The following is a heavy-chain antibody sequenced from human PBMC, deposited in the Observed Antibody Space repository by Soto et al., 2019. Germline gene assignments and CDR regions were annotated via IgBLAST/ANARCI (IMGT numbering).Heavy chain of an antibody. V-gene: IGHV4-34*01. D-gene: IGHD5-18*01. CDR1: GGSFSGYY. CDR2: INHSGST. CDR3: ARGRGYSYIDY. J-gene: IGHJ4*02. Sequence: QVQLQQWGAGLLKPSETLSLTCAVYGGSFSGYYWSWIRQPPGKGLEWIGEINHSGSTNYNPSLKSRVTISVDTSKNQFSLKLSSVTAADTAVYYCARGRGYSYIDYWGQGTLVTVSS.